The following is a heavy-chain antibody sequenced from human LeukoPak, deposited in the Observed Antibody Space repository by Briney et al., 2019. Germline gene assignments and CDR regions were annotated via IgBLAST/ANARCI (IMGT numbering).Heavy chain of an antibody. D-gene: IGHD6-13*01. Sequence: PGGSLRPSGAASGFTFSSYGMHWVRQAPGKGLGWVASIRYDVTNKYYADSVKGRFTISRDNSKNTLYLQMNSLRAEDTAVYYCARDPIRIGAAIQISAYYFDYWGEGTLVTVSS. V-gene: IGHV3-30*02. CDR1: GFTFSSYG. CDR2: IRYDVTNK. CDR3: ARDPIRIGAAIQISAYYFDY. J-gene: IGHJ4*02.